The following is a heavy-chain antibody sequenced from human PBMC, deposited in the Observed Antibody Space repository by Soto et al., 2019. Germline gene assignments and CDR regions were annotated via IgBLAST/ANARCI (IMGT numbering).Heavy chain of an antibody. CDR3: ARGGHVVVVTAAFDY. J-gene: IGHJ4*02. Sequence: ASVKVSCKASGYTFTSYGSSWVRQAPGQGLEWMGTVNPSGGHTTYSQNFLGRVTMTRDTSTSTFYMELTSLTSDDTAVYYCARGGHVVVVTAAFDYWGQGTLVTVSS. D-gene: IGHD2-21*02. V-gene: IGHV1-46*01. CDR1: GYTFTSYG. CDR2: VNPSGGHT.